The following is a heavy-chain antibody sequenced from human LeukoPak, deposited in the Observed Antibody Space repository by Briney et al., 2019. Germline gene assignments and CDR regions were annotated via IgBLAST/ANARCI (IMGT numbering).Heavy chain of an antibody. CDR3: AKVRTYFYHGLDV. J-gene: IGHJ6*02. CDR2: ISGSGGST. V-gene: IGHV3-23*01. D-gene: IGHD1-14*01. Sequence: GGSLRLSCAASGFTFSSYAMSWVRQAPGKGLEWVSAISGSGGSTYYADSVKGRFTISRDNSKDTVFLQMNSLRAEDTAVYYCAKVRTYFYHGLDVWGQGTTVTVSS. CDR1: GFTFSSYA.